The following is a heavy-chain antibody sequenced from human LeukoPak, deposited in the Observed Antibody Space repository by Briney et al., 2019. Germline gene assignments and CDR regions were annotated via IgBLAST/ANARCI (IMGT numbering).Heavy chain of an antibody. D-gene: IGHD3-22*01. J-gene: IGHJ4*02. Sequence: GGSLRLSCVGSGFTFRSHAMSWVRQAPEKGLEFVSGIYENGGTTYYADSVKGRFTISRDNAKNTLYLQMNSLGAEDTAVYYCARRINYYDSSGYYYVRYFDSWGQGTLVAVSS. CDR3: ARRINYYDSSGYYYVRYFDS. CDR2: IYENGGTT. CDR1: GFTFRSHA. V-gene: IGHV3-23*01.